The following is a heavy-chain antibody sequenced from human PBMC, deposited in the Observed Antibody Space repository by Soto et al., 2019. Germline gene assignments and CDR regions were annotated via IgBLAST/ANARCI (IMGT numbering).Heavy chain of an antibody. D-gene: IGHD2-15*01. J-gene: IGHJ6*02. CDR2: IYYSATY. CDR3: ARQAVAYYGMDV. V-gene: IGHV4-39*01. CDR1: GGSIRSRGYT. Sequence: PSETLSLTCSVPGGSIRSRGYTWGWIRQAPGKGLEWIATIYYSATYYYNPSLSSRVAISIDKSKNQFSLKVRSVTAADTAIYYCARQAVAYYGMDVWGQGTTVS.